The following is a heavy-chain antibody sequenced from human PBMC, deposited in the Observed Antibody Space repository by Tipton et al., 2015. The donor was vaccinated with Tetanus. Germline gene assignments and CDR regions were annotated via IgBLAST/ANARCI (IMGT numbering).Heavy chain of an antibody. CDR2: IFHTGGA. CDR1: GDSISGSPYF. Sequence: TLSLTCTVSGDSISGSPYFWNWIRQHPGKGLDWIGYIFHTGGADYNPSLKSRATISIDTSKNQFSLKLSSVTAADTAVYYCARVDDSVWGSPFDPWGQGVLVTVSS. V-gene: IGHV4-31*03. D-gene: IGHD3-16*01. J-gene: IGHJ5*02. CDR3: ARVDDSVWGSPFDP.